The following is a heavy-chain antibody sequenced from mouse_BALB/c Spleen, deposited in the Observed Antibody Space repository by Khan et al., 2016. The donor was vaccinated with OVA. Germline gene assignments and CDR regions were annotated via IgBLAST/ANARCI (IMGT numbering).Heavy chain of an antibody. CDR2: INPSTGYI. D-gene: IGHD1-1*02. Sequence: QVQLQQSGAELAKPGSSVKMSCVASGYAFTTYWMHWIKQRPGQGLEWIGYINPSTGYIENNQNFKNKATLTPDASSSTAYMQLSSLTSEDAAGYYCTRRGLFGIVVYWGQGTQVTVSA. V-gene: IGHV1-7*01. CDR1: GYAFTTYW. J-gene: IGHJ3*01. CDR3: TRRGLFGIVVY.